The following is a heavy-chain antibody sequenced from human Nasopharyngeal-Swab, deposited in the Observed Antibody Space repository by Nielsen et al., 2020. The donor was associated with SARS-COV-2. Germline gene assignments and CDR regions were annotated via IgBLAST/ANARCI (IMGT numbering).Heavy chain of an antibody. V-gene: IGHV3-7*01. CDR1: GFTFSGYW. J-gene: IGHJ6*02. Sequence: GGSLRLSCAASGFTFSGYWMSWVRQAPGKGLEWVANIKQDGSEKYYVDSVKGRFTISRDNAKNSLYLQMNSLRAEDTAVYYCARDGAFSSYYGPPFYYYYGMDVWGQGTTVTVSS. CDR3: ARDGAFSSYYGPPFYYYYGMDV. D-gene: IGHD4-17*01. CDR2: IKQDGSEK.